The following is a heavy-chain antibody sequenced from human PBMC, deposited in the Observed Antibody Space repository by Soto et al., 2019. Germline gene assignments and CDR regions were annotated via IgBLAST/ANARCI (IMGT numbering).Heavy chain of an antibody. CDR1: GYSFTSYW. CDR2: IYPGDSDT. Sequence: GESLKISCKGSGYSFTSYWIGWVRQMPGKGLEWMGIIYPGDSDTRYSPSFQGQVTISADKSISTAYLQWSSLKASDTAMYYCARQGSSSGYDYYYYGMDVWGQGTTVTASS. J-gene: IGHJ6*02. D-gene: IGHD6-25*01. V-gene: IGHV5-51*01. CDR3: ARQGSSSGYDYYYYGMDV.